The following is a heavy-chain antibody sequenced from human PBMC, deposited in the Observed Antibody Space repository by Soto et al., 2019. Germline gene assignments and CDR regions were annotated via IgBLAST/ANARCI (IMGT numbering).Heavy chain of an antibody. V-gene: IGHV5-51*01. CDR2: IYPGDSDA. CDR3: ARQHHVSNPPSWFDP. Sequence: GESLKISFKGSGYTFSNYWIGWVRQMPGKGLEWMGIIYPGDSDARYSPSFQGQVTFSVDKSISTAYLQWSSLKASDTAIYYCARQHHVSNPPSWFDPWGQGTLVTVSS. J-gene: IGHJ5*02. D-gene: IGHD3-3*02. CDR1: GYTFSNYW.